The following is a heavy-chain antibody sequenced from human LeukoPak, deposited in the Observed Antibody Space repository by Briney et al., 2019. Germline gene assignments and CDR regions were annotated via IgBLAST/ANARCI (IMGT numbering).Heavy chain of an antibody. V-gene: IGHV1-2*02. CDR3: ARTSRTLAGYYYSLGY. J-gene: IGHJ4*02. Sequence: GASVKVSCKASGYTFTGYYMHWVRQAPGQGLEWMGWINPHSGGTNYAQKFQGRVTMTRDTSISTAYMELSRLRSDDTAVYYCARTSRTLAGYYYSLGYWGQGTLVTVSS. CDR1: GYTFTGYY. CDR2: INPHSGGT. D-gene: IGHD3-9*01.